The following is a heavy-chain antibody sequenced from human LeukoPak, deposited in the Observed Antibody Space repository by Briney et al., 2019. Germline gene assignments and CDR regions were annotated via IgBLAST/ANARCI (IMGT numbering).Heavy chain of an antibody. V-gene: IGHV3-7*04. Sequence: PGGSLRLSCAASGFTFSSSWMSWVRQAPGEGLEWVANIKQDGSEKYYVDSVKGRFTISRDNAKNSLYLQMNSLRAEDTAVYYCARDRSGGYSSGWYGGSFDYWGQGTLVTVSS. CDR2: IKQDGSEK. CDR1: GFTFSSSW. J-gene: IGHJ4*02. CDR3: ARDRSGGYSSGWYGGSFDY. D-gene: IGHD6-19*01.